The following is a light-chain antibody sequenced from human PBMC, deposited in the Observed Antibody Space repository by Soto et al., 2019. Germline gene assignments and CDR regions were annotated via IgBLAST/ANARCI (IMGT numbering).Light chain of an antibody. CDR3: QHYNNWPLT. CDR1: QSVSSN. J-gene: IGKJ4*01. V-gene: IGKV3-15*01. Sequence: EIVMTQSPATLSVSPGERASLSCRASQSVSSNLAWYQQKPGQTPRLLIYATSTRATGIPARFSGSGSGTEFTLTISSLQSEDFVVYYCQHYNNWPLTFGGGTKVEIK. CDR2: ATS.